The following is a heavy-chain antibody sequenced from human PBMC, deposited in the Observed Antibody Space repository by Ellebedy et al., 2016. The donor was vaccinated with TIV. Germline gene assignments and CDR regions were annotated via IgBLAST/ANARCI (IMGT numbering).Heavy chain of an antibody. V-gene: IGHV3-48*02. Sequence: GESLKISXVASGFTGKFKFSDYSMNWVRQTPQKGLEWISFITGGSTITYYADSVKGRFTISRDNAKNTLYLQMNSLRDEDTAVYYCARGGAGFDSMHRELSFDSWGQGTLVTVSS. D-gene: IGHD1-26*01. CDR2: ITGGSTIT. CDR1: GFTGKFKFSDYS. CDR3: ARGGAGFDSMHRELSFDS. J-gene: IGHJ4*02.